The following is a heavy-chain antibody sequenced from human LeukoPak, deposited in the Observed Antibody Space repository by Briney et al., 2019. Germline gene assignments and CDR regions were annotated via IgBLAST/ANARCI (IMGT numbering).Heavy chain of an antibody. Sequence: GGSLRLSCVASGFTFTGYWMNWVRQAPGRGVEWVANINHDGSDKYYEDSVKGRFTISRDNAKNSLYLQMSSVRAEDTAMYYCARDPEIYSSGYSLFDYWGQGTLVTVSS. J-gene: IGHJ4*02. CDR3: ARDPEIYSSGYSLFDY. CDR2: INHDGSDK. D-gene: IGHD3-22*01. V-gene: IGHV3-7*01. CDR1: GFTFTGYW.